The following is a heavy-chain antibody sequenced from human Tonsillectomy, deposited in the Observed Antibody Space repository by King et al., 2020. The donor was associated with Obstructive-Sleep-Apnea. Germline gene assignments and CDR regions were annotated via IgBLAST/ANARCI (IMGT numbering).Heavy chain of an antibody. CDR2: ISGSAGST. Sequence: VQLVESGGGLVQPGGSLRLSCAASGFTFSNYVMSWFRQAPGKGLEWVSSISGSAGSTYYADSVKGRFTISRDNAKNTLYLQMNSLRAEDTAVFYCAGRYYDSAGYYYGFDHWGQGTLVTVSS. CDR3: AGRYYDSAGYYYGFDH. D-gene: IGHD3-22*01. V-gene: IGHV3-23*04. CDR1: GFTFSNYV. J-gene: IGHJ4*02.